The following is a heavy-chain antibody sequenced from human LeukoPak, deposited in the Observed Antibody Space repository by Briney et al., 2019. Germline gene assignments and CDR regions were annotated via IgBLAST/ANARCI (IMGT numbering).Heavy chain of an antibody. CDR2: ISYDGSNT. CDR1: GFTFSSYA. CDR3: AREGDGSRYYFDY. J-gene: IGHJ4*02. V-gene: IGHV3-30-3*01. Sequence: GRSLRLSCAASGFTFSSYAMHWVRQAPGKGLEWVALISYDGSNTYYADSVKGRFTISRDNSKNMLYLEMNSLRAEDTAVYSCAREGDGSRYYFDYWGQGILVTVSS. D-gene: IGHD2-21*01.